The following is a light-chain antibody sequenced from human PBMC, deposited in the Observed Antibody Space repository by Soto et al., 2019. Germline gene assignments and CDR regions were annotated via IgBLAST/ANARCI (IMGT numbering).Light chain of an antibody. J-gene: IGLJ1*01. Sequence: QSALTQPASVSGSLGQSITISCTGTSSDVGGYNYVSWYQQHPGKAPKLMIYEVDNRPSGVFNRFSGSKSANTASLTISGLQAEDEGDYYCSSYTSSSTYVFGTGTKVTVL. CDR2: EVD. CDR3: SSYTSSSTYV. CDR1: SSDVGGYNY. V-gene: IGLV2-14*01.